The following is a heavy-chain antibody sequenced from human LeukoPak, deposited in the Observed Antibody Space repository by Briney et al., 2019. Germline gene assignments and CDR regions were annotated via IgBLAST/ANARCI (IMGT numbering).Heavy chain of an antibody. Sequence: GGSLRLSCAASGFTFSNYAMSWVRQAPGKGLEWVSGITTSGDSTYYADSVKGQFTISRDNSKNTLYLQMNSLRAEDTAVYYCAKDYGDSSWGQGTLVTVSS. V-gene: IGHV3-23*01. CDR3: AKDYGDSS. CDR2: ITTSGDST. D-gene: IGHD2-21*01. J-gene: IGHJ5*02. CDR1: GFTFSNYA.